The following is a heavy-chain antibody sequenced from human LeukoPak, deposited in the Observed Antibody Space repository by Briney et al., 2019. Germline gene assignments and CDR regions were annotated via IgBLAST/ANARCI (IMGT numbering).Heavy chain of an antibody. Sequence: ASVKVSCKASGYTFTGYYMHWVRQAPGQGLEWMGWINPNSGGTNYAQKFQGRVTMTRDTSISTAYMELSRLRSEDTAVYYCATFDPDSSGPIDYWGQGTLVTVSS. J-gene: IGHJ4*02. CDR3: ATFDPDSSGPIDY. CDR1: GYTFTGYY. D-gene: IGHD3-22*01. V-gene: IGHV1-2*02. CDR2: INPNSGGT.